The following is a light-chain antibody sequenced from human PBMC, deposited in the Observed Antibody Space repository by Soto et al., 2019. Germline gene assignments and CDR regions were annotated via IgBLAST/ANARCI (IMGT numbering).Light chain of an antibody. V-gene: IGKV1-39*01. CDR2: AAS. Sequence: DIQMTQSPSSLSASVGDRVTITCRASQTISDYLNWYQRKPGKAPSLLIYAASSLQSGVPSRFSASGSGTDFTLTITSLQPEDFAAYYCQQSSNTPLTFGGGTKVEIK. CDR3: QQSSNTPLT. CDR1: QTISDY. J-gene: IGKJ4*01.